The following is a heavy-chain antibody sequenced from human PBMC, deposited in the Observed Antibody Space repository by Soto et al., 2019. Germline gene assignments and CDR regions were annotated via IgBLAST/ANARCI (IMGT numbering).Heavy chain of an antibody. D-gene: IGHD6-6*01. CDR1: GGTFSSYA. CDR3: ARDPEYSSSSGGSYNWFDP. J-gene: IGHJ5*02. V-gene: IGHV1-69*13. CDR2: IIPIFGTA. Sequence: GASVKVSCKASGGTFSSYAISWVRQAPGQGLEWMGGIIPIFGTANYAQKFQGRVTITADESTSTAYMELSSLRSEDTAVYYCARDPEYSSSSGGSYNWFDPWGQGTLVTV.